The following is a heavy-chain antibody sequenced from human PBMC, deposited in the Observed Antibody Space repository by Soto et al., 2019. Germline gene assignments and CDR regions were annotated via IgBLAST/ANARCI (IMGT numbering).Heavy chain of an antibody. V-gene: IGHV3-30*18. CDR3: AKEQQPSFGYWYGMDV. D-gene: IGHD6-13*01. CDR2: ISYDGSNK. Sequence: PGGSLRLSCAASGFTFSSYGMHWVRQAPGKGLEWVAVISYDGSNKYYADSVKGRFTISRDNSKNTLYLQMNSLRAEDTAVYYCAKEQQPSFGYWYGMDVWGQGTTVTVSS. CDR1: GFTFSSYG. J-gene: IGHJ6*02.